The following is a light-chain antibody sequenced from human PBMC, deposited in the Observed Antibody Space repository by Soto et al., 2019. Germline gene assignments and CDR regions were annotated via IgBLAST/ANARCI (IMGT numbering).Light chain of an antibody. CDR2: GAS. Sequence: EIVMTQSPATLSVSPGERATLSCRASQSVSSNLAWYQQKPGQAPRLLIYGASTRATGIPARFSGSGSGTEFTLTISSLQAEDVAVYYCQQYNSWPPTFGQGTKVEIK. CDR1: QSVSSN. V-gene: IGKV3-15*01. CDR3: QQYNSWPPT. J-gene: IGKJ1*01.